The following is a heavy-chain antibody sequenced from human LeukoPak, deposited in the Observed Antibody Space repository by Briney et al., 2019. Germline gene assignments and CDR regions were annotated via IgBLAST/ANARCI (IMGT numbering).Heavy chain of an antibody. J-gene: IGHJ2*01. CDR1: GGSFSGYY. Sequence: SETLSLTCAVYGGSFSGYYWSWIRQPPGKGLEWIGEINHSGSTNYNPFLKSRVTISVDTSKNQFSLKLSSVTAADTAVYYCARVGQQLPKWYFDLWGRGTLVTVSS. CDR3: ARVGQQLPKWYFDL. V-gene: IGHV4-34*01. D-gene: IGHD6-13*01. CDR2: INHSGST.